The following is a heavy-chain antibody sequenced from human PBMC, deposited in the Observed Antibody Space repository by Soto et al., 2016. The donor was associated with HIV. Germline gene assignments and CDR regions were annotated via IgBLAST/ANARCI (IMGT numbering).Heavy chain of an antibody. CDR3: ARQGGLRLTSYFDY. V-gene: IGHV4-39*01. CDR1: GDSVSSTTYY. J-gene: IGHJ4*02. CDR2: VYYGGDS. D-gene: IGHD5-12*01. Sequence: VQPQESGPGLVRPSETLSLTCTVSGDSVSSTTYYWAWIRQPPGKGLEWIGTVYYGGDSYHNPSLKSRVTILKDTAKNQFSLTLRSVTAADTAVYYCARQGGLRLTSYFDYWGRETWSPSPQ.